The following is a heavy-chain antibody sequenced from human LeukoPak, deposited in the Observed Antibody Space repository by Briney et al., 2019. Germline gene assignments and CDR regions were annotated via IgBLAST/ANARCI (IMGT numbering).Heavy chain of an antibody. CDR3: ARDLNDYGDYSFDY. Sequence: SVKVSCKASGGTFSSYAISWMPQAPGQGLEWMGRIIPIFGTANYAQKFQGRVTITTDESTSTAYMELSSLRSEDTAVYCCARDLNDYGDYSFDYWGQGTLVTVSS. CDR1: GGTFSSYA. CDR2: IIPIFGTA. V-gene: IGHV1-69*05. J-gene: IGHJ4*02. D-gene: IGHD4-17*01.